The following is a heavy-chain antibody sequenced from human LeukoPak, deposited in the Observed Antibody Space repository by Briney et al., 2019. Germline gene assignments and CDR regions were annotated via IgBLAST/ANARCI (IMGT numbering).Heavy chain of an antibody. D-gene: IGHD3-22*01. Sequence: SETLSLTCAVYGGSFSGYYWSWIRQPPGKGLEWIGEINHSGSTNYNPSLKSRVTISVDTSKNQFSLKVSSVTAADTAVYFCARGPYSYDSSGAFDIWGQGTMVTVSS. CDR1: GGSFSGYY. V-gene: IGHV4-34*01. CDR2: INHSGST. CDR3: ARGPYSYDSSGAFDI. J-gene: IGHJ3*02.